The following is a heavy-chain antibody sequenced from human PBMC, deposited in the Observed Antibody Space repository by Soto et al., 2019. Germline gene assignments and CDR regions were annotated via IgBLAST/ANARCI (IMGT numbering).Heavy chain of an antibody. D-gene: IGHD6-13*01. Sequence: QVHLVQSGAEVKKPGASVKVSCKASGYIFINYYIHWVRQAPGQGLEWIGIINPNGGSTNYAQKXXXXXXXXXXXXXXXXXXXXXXXXSDDTAVYYCARDLAAADYWGQGTMVTVSS. V-gene: IGHV1-46*01. J-gene: IGHJ4*02. CDR3: ARDLAAADY. CDR1: GYIFINYY. CDR2: INPNGGST.